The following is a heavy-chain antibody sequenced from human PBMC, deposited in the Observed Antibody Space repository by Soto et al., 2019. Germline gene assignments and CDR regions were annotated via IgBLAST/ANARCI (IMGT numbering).Heavy chain of an antibody. CDR3: ARLEVGLDY. Sequence: QVQLQESGPGLVKPSETLSLTCSVSGGSVSSGSYYWSWIRQSPEKGLEWIGYIYYTGGTKYNPSLTSRVTISADTSRNHCSLKLTSVTAGDTAVYYCARLEVGLDYWGQGVLVTVSS. CDR2: IYYTGGT. D-gene: IGHD2-2*01. V-gene: IGHV4-61*03. J-gene: IGHJ4*02. CDR1: GGSVSSGSYY.